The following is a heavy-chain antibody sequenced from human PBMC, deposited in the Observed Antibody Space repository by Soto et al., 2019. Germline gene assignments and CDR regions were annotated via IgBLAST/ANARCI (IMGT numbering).Heavy chain of an antibody. Sequence: QVQLVQSGAEVKKPGASVKVSCKASGYTFTSYDINWVRQATGHGLEWMGWMNPNSGNTGYAQKFQGRVTMTRNTSMSTAYMELSSVRSEDTAVYYCARGINYYDSGDDAFDIWGQGTMVTVSS. V-gene: IGHV1-8*01. CDR3: ARGINYYDSGDDAFDI. CDR1: GYTFTSYD. J-gene: IGHJ3*02. D-gene: IGHD3-10*01. CDR2: MNPNSGNT.